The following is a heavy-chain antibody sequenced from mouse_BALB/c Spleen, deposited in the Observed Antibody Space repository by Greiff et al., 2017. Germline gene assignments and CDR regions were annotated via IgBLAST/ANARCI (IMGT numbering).Heavy chain of an antibody. CDR2: ISYSGST. V-gene: IGHV3-2*02. CDR1: GYSITSDYA. CDR3: ARGGNTGFAY. D-gene: IGHD1-1*01. Sequence: EVKLMESGPGLVKPSQSLSLTCTVTGYSITSDYAWNWIRQFPGNKLEWMGYISYSGSTSYNPSLKSRISITRDTSKNQFFLQLNSVTTEDTATYYCARGGNTGFAYWGQGTLVTVSA. J-gene: IGHJ3*01.